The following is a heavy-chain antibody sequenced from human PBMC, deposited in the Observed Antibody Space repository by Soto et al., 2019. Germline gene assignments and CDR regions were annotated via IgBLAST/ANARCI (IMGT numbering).Heavy chain of an antibody. CDR2: ITWNSGRM. CDR1: GVTFDDHG. D-gene: IGHD5-18*01. CDR3: AKDVTPALLGFFDL. J-gene: IGHJ2*01. V-gene: IGHV3-9*01. Sequence: EVELVESGGALVQPGRTLRVSCAASGVTFDDHGMHWVRQAPGKGLEWVASITWNSGRMGYADSVKGRFTISRDNAKNSLYLQMDSLRPEDTALYYCAKDVTPALLGFFDLWGRGTLVIVSS.